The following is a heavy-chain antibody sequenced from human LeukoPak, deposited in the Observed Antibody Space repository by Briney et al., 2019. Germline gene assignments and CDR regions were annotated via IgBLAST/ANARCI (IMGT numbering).Heavy chain of an antibody. CDR3: AKDRIRSRDIAVVAYFDY. V-gene: IGHV3-48*03. CDR2: ICTSGSSI. D-gene: IGHD6-19*01. Sequence: PGGSLRLSCAASGFTFSSYEMNCGRAAPGKGLEWVSYICTSGSSIYYADSVKGRFTLSRDNAKNSVYLQMNRLRAEDTAVYFCAKDRIRSRDIAVVAYFDYWGQGTLVTVSS. J-gene: IGHJ4*02. CDR1: GFTFSSYE.